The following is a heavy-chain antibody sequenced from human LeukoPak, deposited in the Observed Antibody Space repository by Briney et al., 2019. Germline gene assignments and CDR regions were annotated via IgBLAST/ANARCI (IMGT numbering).Heavy chain of an antibody. V-gene: IGHV3-23*01. CDR2: ISGSGGST. Sequence: RGSLRLSCAASGFTFSSYAMSWVRQAPGKGLEWVSAISGSGGSTYYADSVKGRFTISRDNSKNTLYLQMNSLRAEDTAVYYCAKVSRTSYYDFWSGYYYSGLFYGMDVWGQGTTVTVSS. J-gene: IGHJ6*02. CDR3: AKVSRTSYYDFWSGYYYSGLFYGMDV. CDR1: GFTFSSYA. D-gene: IGHD3-3*01.